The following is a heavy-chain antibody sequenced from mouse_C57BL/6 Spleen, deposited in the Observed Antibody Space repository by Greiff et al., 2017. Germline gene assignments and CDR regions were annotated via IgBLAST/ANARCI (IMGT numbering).Heavy chain of an antibody. CDR3: ARTSYYGSSRWYFDV. V-gene: IGHV1-52*01. D-gene: IGHD1-1*01. Sequence: QVQLQQPGAELVRPGSSVKLSCKASGYTFTSYWMHWVKQRPIQGLEWIGNIDPSDSETHYNQKFKDKATLTVDKSSSTAYMQLSSLTFEDSAVYYCARTSYYGSSRWYFDVWGTGTTVTVSS. CDR2: IDPSDSET. CDR1: GYTFTSYW. J-gene: IGHJ1*03.